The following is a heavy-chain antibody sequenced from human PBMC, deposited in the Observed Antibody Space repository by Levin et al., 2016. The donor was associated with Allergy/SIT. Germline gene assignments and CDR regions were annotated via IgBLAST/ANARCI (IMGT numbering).Heavy chain of an antibody. J-gene: IGHJ6*02. CDR2: INHSGSANYGAS. CDR3: ARLAVAATPWANFYGMEV. CDR1: GGSFSGYY. V-gene: IGHV4-34*01. Sequence: SETLSLTCGVYGGSFSGYYWSWIRQPPGKGLEWIGEINHSGSANYGASNYNPSLKSRVTISVDMSESQFSLKLYSVTAADTAVYYCARLAVAATPWANFYGMEVWGQGTTVTVSS. D-gene: IGHD6-13*01.